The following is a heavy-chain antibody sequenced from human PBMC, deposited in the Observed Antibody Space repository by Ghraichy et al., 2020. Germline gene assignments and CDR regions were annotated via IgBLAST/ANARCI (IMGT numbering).Heavy chain of an antibody. V-gene: IGHV1-18*01. CDR1: SSTFSTPG. D-gene: IGHD1-14*01. CDR2: ISAYNGNT. CDR3: ARASNRGGYYYYMDV. J-gene: IGHJ6*03. Sequence: ASVKVSCKASSSTFSTPGITWVLLSPVQLLEWMGWISAYNGNTNYAQKLQGRVTMTTDTSTSTAYMELRSLRSDDTAVYYCARASNRGGYYYYMDVWGKGTTVTVSS.